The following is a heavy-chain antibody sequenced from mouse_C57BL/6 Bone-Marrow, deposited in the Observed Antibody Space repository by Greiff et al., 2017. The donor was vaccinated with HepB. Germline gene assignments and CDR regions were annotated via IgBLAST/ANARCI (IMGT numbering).Heavy chain of an antibody. CDR2: TFYSGIT. D-gene: IGHD1-1*01. J-gene: IGHJ1*03. V-gene: IGHV3-3*01. Sequence: VQLQQSGPSLVRPSQTLSLTCTVTGFSINSDCYWIWIRQFPGNKLEYIGYTFYSGITYYNPSLESRTYITRDTSKNQFSLKLSSVTTEDTATYYCARDGGSSDEGWYFDVWGTGTTVTVSS. CDR3: ARDGGSSDEGWYFDV. CDR1: GFSINSDCY.